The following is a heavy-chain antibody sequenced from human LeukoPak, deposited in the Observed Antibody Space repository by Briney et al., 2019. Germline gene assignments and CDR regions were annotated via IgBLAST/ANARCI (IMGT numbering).Heavy chain of an antibody. CDR2: IYTSGST. J-gene: IGHJ4*02. V-gene: IGHV4-61*02. CDR1: GGSISSGSYY. CDR3: ARVNPYSGSYSADY. D-gene: IGHD1-26*01. Sequence: TSQTLSLTCTVSGGSISSGSYYWSWIRQPAGKGLEWIGRIYTSGSTNYNPSLKSRVTISVDTSKNQFSPKLSSVTAADTAVYYCARVNPYSGSYSADYWGQGTLVTVSS.